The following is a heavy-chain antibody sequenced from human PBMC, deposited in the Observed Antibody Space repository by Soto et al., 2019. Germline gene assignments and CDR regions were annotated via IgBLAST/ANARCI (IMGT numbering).Heavy chain of an antibody. CDR2: IKNKANSYTT. Sequence: VQLVESGGGLVQPGGSLRLSCAASGFIFSDHYMDWVRQAPGKGLEWVGRIKNKANSYTTEYAASVKGRFTISRDNSKNSLYLQMSGLKTEDTAVYYCTRISLVGATGGRYVDYWGQGTLLTVSS. J-gene: IGHJ4*02. D-gene: IGHD1-26*01. CDR3: TRISLVGATGGRYVDY. V-gene: IGHV3-72*01. CDR1: GFIFSDHY.